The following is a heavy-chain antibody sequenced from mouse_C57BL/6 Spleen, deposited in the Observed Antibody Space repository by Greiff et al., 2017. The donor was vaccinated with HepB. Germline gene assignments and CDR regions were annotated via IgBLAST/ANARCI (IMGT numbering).Heavy chain of an antibody. V-gene: IGHV3-6*01. Sequence: EVKLMESGPGLVKPSQSLSLTCSVTGYSITSGYYWNWIRQFPGNKLEWMGYISYDGSNNYNPSLKNRISITRDTSKNQFFLKLNSVTTEDTATYYCASYYYGSRYFDVWGTGTTVTVSS. CDR1: GYSITSGYY. CDR3: ASYYYGSRYFDV. J-gene: IGHJ1*03. D-gene: IGHD1-1*01. CDR2: ISYDGSN.